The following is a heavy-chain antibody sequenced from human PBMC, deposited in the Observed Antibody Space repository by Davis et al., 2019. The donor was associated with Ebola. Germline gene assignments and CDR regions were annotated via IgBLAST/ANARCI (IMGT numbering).Heavy chain of an antibody. CDR3: ARDDLPGLIDS. V-gene: IGHV4-30-4*08. Sequence: SETLSLTCTVSGGSITSGDYSWGWIRQPPGKGLEWIGYIHHSGGTYYNPSLKSRLTLSVDTSKNQFSLRLSSVTAADTAVYYCARDDLPGLIDSWGQGVLATVSS. J-gene: IGHJ4*02. CDR1: GGSITSGDYS. CDR2: IHHSGGT. D-gene: IGHD3-16*01.